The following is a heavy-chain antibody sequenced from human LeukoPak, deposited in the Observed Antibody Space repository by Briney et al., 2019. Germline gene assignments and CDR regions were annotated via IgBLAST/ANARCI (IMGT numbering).Heavy chain of an antibody. Sequence: ASVKVSCTASGYTLTIYGISWVRQAPGQGLEWMGWISAYNGNTNSAQKLQGRVTMTTDTSTSTAYMELRSLRSDDTAVYYCARPAAGSGSYSVYWGQGTLVTVSS. J-gene: IGHJ4*02. CDR1: GYTLTIYG. D-gene: IGHD1-26*01. V-gene: IGHV1-18*01. CDR2: ISAYNGNT. CDR3: ARPAAGSGSYSVY.